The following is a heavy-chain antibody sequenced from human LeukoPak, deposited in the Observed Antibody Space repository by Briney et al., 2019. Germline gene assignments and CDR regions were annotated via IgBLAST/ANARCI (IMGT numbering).Heavy chain of an antibody. V-gene: IGHV3-21*01. CDR1: GFTFSSYS. Sequence: GGSLRLSCAASGFTFSSYSMNWVRQAPGKGLEWVSSISSSSSYIYYADSVKGRFTISRDNAKNSLYLQMSSLRAEDTAVYYCARDVVGADGDYWGQGTLVTVSS. J-gene: IGHJ4*02. CDR2: ISSSSSYI. D-gene: IGHD1-26*01. CDR3: ARDVVGADGDY.